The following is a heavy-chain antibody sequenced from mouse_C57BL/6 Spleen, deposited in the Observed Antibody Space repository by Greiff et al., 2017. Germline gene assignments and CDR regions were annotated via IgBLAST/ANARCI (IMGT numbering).Heavy chain of an antibody. CDR2: INPGSGGT. CDR3: ARRGDSNPFAY. CDR1: GYAFTNYL. J-gene: IGHJ3*01. D-gene: IGHD2-5*01. V-gene: IGHV1-54*01. Sequence: QVQLQQSGAELVRPGTSVKVSCKASGYAFTNYLIEWVKQRPGQGLEWIGVINPGSGGTNYNEKFKGKATLTAEKSSSTAYMQLSSLTSEDSAVYCCARRGDSNPFAYWGQGTLVTVSA.